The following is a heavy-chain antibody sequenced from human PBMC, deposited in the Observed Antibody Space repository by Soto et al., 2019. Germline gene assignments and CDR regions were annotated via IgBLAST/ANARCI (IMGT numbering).Heavy chain of an antibody. J-gene: IGHJ5*02. CDR1: GVPISSYDW. CDR2: IYHNGRT. V-gene: IGHV4-4*02. D-gene: IGHD3-10*01. CDR3: ATGTLIGSSTRNWFDP. Sequence: QVHLEESGPGLVRPSGTLSLTCNVSGVPISSYDWWTWVRQTPGKGMEWIGEIYHNGRTNYNPSLKSRVSLSVDKSKNQFSLTLQALTAADTAVYYCATGTLIGSSTRNWFDPWGQGTQVTVSS.